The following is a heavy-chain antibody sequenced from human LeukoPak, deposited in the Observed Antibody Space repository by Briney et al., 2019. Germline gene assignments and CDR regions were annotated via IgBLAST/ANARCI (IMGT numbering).Heavy chain of an antibody. Sequence: ASVKVSCKASGYTFTCYYMHWVRQAPGQGLEWMGWINPNSGGTNYAQKFQGRVTMTRDTSISTAYMELSRLRSDDTAVYYCARDRATITMVRGVMEFDYWGQGTLVTVSS. V-gene: IGHV1-2*02. J-gene: IGHJ4*02. CDR1: GYTFTCYY. CDR2: INPNSGGT. D-gene: IGHD3-10*01. CDR3: ARDRATITMVRGVMEFDY.